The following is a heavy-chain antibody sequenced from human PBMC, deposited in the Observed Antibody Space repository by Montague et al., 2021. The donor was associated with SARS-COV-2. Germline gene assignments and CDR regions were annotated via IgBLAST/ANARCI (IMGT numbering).Heavy chain of an antibody. J-gene: IGHJ4*02. CDR1: GGSISSSIDY. CDR3: GRFRGVSWGAEGTGPSDY. Sequence: SETLSLTCTVSGGSISSSIDYWGWIRQPPGKGLEWIGSVYESGRTYYNPSLKSRVTIPVDTSQNRFSLKLRSVTAADTAVYYCGRFRGVSWGAEGTGPSDYWGQGTLVTVSS. V-gene: IGHV4-39*01. D-gene: IGHD1-1*01. CDR2: VYESGRT.